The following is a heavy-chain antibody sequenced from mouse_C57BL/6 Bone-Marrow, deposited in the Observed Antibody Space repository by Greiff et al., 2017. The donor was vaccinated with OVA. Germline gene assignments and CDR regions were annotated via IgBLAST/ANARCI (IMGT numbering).Heavy chain of an antibody. D-gene: IGHD1-1*02. CDR1: GFNIKDDY. CDR2: IDPENGDT. V-gene: IGHV14-4*01. Sequence: EVQLQQSGAELVRPGASVKLSCTASGFNIKDDYMHWVKQRPEQGLEWIGWIDPENGDTEYASKFQGKATITADTSSNTAYLQLSSLTSEDTAVYYCTAGLWARDYFDYWGQGTTLTVSS. J-gene: IGHJ2*01. CDR3: TAGLWARDYFDY.